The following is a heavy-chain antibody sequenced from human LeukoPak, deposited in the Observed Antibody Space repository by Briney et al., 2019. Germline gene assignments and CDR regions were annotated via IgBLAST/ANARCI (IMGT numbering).Heavy chain of an antibody. CDR1: GYTFTDYY. Sequence: ASVKVSCKASGYTFTDYYMHWVRQAPGQGLEWMGGINPNSGGTNYAQKFQGRVTMTRDTSISTAYMELSRLRSDDTAVYYCARTLGGDSNFDYWGQGTLVTVSS. CDR3: ARTLGGDSNFDY. CDR2: INPNSGGT. D-gene: IGHD3-16*01. V-gene: IGHV1-2*02. J-gene: IGHJ4*02.